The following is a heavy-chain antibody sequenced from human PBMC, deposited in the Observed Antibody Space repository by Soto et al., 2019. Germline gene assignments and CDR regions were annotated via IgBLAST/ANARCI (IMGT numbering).Heavy chain of an antibody. Sequence: SETLSLTCDVSGDTISTGGYTWAWIRQQPGKGLEWIGYIYYSGSTYYNPSLKSRVTISVDTSKNQFSLKLNSVTAADTAVYYCARTPLLWGQGTLVTVSS. D-gene: IGHD1-26*01. J-gene: IGHJ4*02. CDR1: GDTISTGGYT. V-gene: IGHV4-31*11. CDR3: ARTPLL. CDR2: IYYSGST.